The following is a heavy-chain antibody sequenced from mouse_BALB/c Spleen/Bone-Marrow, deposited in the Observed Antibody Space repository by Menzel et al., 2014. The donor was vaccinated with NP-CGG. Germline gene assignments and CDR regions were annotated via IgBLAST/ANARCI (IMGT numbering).Heavy chain of an antibody. D-gene: IGHD2-3*01. CDR2: ISGGGMP. J-gene: IGHJ3*01. V-gene: IGHV5-6-5*01. CDR3: AGVGDGCGLGWFTY. Sequence: VKVKASGGGLEKCGGALKLSCASSAFTFNNYAMSWDCQTTEKRLAWVATISGGGMPYSTANLQGRFTIPRDNARNILYLDRSSLRSENTTMYSYAGVGDGCGLGWFTYGGQESLVTVS. CDR1: AFTFNNYA.